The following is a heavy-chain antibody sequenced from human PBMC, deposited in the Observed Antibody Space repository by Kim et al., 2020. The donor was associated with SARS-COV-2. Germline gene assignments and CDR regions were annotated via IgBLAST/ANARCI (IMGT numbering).Heavy chain of an antibody. V-gene: IGHV3-30-3*01. Sequence: GGSLRLSCAASGFTFSSYAMHWVRQAPGKGLEWVAVISYDGSNKYYADSVKGRFTISRDNSKNTLYLQMNSLRAEDTAVYYCARDQSGSYATPFDYWGQGTLVTVSS. CDR1: GFTFSSYA. CDR3: ARDQSGSYATPFDY. CDR2: ISYDGSNK. J-gene: IGHJ4*02. D-gene: IGHD1-26*01.